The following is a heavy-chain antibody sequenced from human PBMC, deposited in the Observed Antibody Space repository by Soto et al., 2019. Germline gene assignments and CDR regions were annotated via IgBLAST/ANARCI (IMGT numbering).Heavy chain of an antibody. D-gene: IGHD4-4*01. CDR2: LIPVFDTP. J-gene: IGHJ6*02. Sequence: QVQPVQSGSEVKKPGSSVRVSCKTGSFYAVSWVRQAPGQGLEWMGGLIPVFDTPSYAQKFQGRVTITADESKSTAYMELSSLRSEDTVLYYCASTPVTGRYSYYGMDAWDQGIAVTVSS. CDR3: ASTPVTGRYSYYGMDA. CDR1: SFYA. V-gene: IGHV1-69*01.